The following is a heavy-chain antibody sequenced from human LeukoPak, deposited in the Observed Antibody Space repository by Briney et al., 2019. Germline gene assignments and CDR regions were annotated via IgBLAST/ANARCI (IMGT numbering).Heavy chain of an antibody. D-gene: IGHD2-2*01. J-gene: IGHJ4*02. V-gene: IGHV3-30*02. CDR1: GINFGASG. CDR2: IQTDGSDK. Sequence: GGSLRLSCAASGINFGASGMHWVRQAPGMGLEWATFIQTDGSDKRYAASVAGRFTISRDDSKNTVYLHMNSLRPDDSALYYCAREGGTVVVGRFDYWGQGTLVTVSS. CDR3: AREGGTVVVGRFDY.